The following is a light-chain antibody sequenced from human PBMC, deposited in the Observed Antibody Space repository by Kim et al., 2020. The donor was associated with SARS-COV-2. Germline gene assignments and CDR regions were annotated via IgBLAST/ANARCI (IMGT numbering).Light chain of an antibody. V-gene: IGKV3-20*01. CDR3: HQYGTSLTWT. J-gene: IGKJ1*01. CDR1: QSASINS. Sequence: PVVSASPSCRASQSASINSLAWYEQKPGQAPRLLIYGASRRASGIPGRFVGSGSGTDFTLTIGILEPEDFAVYYCHQYGTSLTWTFGQGPRWISN. CDR2: GAS.